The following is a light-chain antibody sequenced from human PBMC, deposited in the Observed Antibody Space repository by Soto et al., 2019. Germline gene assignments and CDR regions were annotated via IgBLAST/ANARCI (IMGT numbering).Light chain of an antibody. CDR3: QSYDSSNPVV. V-gene: IGLV6-57*03. CDR1: SGSIASNY. Sequence: NFMLTQPHSVSESPGKTVTISCTRSSGSIASNYVQWYQQRPGSAPTTVIYEDSQRPCGVPDRFSGSIDSSSNSASLTISGLKTKDEADYYCQSYDSSNPVVFGGGTKVTVL. CDR2: EDS. J-gene: IGLJ2*01.